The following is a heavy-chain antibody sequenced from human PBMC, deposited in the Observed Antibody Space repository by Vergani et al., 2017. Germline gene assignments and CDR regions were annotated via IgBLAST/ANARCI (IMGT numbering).Heavy chain of an antibody. V-gene: IGHV3-30*19. CDR1: GFTLSSHA. Sequence: QVQLEESGGGVVQPGRSLRLSCAGSGFTLSSHAMHWVRQAPGKGLEWVAVISYDGSNKYYADSVKGRFTISRDNSKNTLYLQMNSLRAEDTAVYYCARGYDYWGQGTLVTVSS. J-gene: IGHJ4*02. CDR3: ARGYDY. CDR2: ISYDGSNK.